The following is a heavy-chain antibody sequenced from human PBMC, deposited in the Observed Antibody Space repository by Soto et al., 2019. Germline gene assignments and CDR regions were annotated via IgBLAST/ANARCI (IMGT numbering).Heavy chain of an antibody. CDR2: LKEDGSEK. CDR3: ERNYEGSYDH. V-gene: IGHV3-7*03. J-gene: IGHJ5*02. Sequence: EVQLVESGGGLVQPGGSLRLSCAASGFTFSTYWMTWVRQAPGKGLEWVAILKEDGSEKYYVDSVKGRFTMSRDNAKNSLYMQMNSLRADDTAVYYGERNYEGSYDHWGQGTLVTVSS. D-gene: IGHD3-16*01. CDR1: GFTFSTYW.